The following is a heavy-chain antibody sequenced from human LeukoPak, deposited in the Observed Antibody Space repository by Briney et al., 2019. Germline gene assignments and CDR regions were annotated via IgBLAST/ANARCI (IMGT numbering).Heavy chain of an antibody. V-gene: IGHV3-21*01. D-gene: IGHD6-13*01. J-gene: IGHJ3*02. CDR2: ISSSSNYI. CDR3: ARDLYSSWYGAFDI. Sequence: GGSLRLSCAASGFTFSGYSMNWLRQPPGKGLEWVSSISSSSNYIYYTDSVKGRFPISRDSAKNSLYLQKNSLRAEDTGVYYCARDLYSSWYGAFDIWGQGTMVTVSS. CDR1: GFTFSGYS.